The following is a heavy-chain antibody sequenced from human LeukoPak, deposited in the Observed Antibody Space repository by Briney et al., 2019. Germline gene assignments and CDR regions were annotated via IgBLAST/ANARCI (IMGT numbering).Heavy chain of an antibody. CDR3: SGEGYSSGYPLDY. J-gene: IGHJ4*02. D-gene: IGHD3-22*01. CDR2: ISAYNGNT. V-gene: IGHV1-18*01. CDR1: GYTFTSYG. Sequence: ASVKVSFKASGYTFTSYGISWVRQAPGQGLGWMGWISAYNGNTNYAEKLQGRLTMTTDTSTSTAYMELRSLRSDDTAVYYCSGEGYSSGYPLDYWGQRPRDSVSS.